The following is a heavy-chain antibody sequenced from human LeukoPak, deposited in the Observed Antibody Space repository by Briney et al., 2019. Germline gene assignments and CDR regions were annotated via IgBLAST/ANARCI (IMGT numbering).Heavy chain of an antibody. CDR1: GFTFSSYW. Sequence: GGSLRLSCAASGFTFSSYWMHWVRQAPGKGLVWVSRINSDGSSTTYADSMKGRFTISRDNAKNTLYLQMNSLRAEDTAVYYCARSPYCSSTSCYVTDYWGQGTLVTVSS. CDR3: ARSPYCSSTSCYVTDY. J-gene: IGHJ4*02. V-gene: IGHV3-74*01. D-gene: IGHD2-2*01. CDR2: INSDGSST.